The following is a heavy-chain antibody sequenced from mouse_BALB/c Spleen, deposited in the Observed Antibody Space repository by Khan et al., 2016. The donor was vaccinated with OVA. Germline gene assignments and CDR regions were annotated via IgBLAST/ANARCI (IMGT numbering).Heavy chain of an antibody. CDR1: GFNIKDTY. J-gene: IGHJ2*01. D-gene: IGHD2-14*01. CDR2: IDPANGNT. Sequence: VQLQQSGAELVKPGASVKLSCTASGFNIKDTYMHWVKQRPEQGLEWIGRIDPANGNTKYDPKFQGKATITADTSSNTAYLQLSSLTSEDTAVYYCADRYDPDYWGQGTTLTVSS. CDR3: ADRYDPDY. V-gene: IGHV14-3*02.